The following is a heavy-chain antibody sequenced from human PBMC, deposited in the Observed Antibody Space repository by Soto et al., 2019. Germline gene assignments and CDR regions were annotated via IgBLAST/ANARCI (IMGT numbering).Heavy chain of an antibody. CDR2: INHSGST. Sequence: QVQLQQWGAGLLKPSETLSLTCAVYGGSFSGYYWSWIRQPPGKGLEWIGEINHSGSTNYNPSLKSRVTISVDTSKNQFSLKLSSVTAADTAVYYCARIRAYSYGYGGLDYWGQGTLVTVSS. D-gene: IGHD5-18*01. V-gene: IGHV4-34*01. J-gene: IGHJ4*02. CDR1: GGSFSGYY. CDR3: ARIRAYSYGYGGLDY.